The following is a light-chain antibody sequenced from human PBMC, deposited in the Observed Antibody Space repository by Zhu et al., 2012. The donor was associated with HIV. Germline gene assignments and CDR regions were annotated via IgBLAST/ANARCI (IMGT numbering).Light chain of an antibody. V-gene: IGKV1-5*03. J-gene: IGKJ1*01. CDR1: QSVHKW. Sequence: DIQMTQSPSTLSASIGDRVTITCRASQSVHKWLAWYQQKPEKAPKLLIYEASSLETGVPSRFSGSGSGTDFTLTISSLQPEDFAVYYCQHRDTWPPWTFGQGTKVE. CDR3: QHRDTWPPWT. CDR2: EAS.